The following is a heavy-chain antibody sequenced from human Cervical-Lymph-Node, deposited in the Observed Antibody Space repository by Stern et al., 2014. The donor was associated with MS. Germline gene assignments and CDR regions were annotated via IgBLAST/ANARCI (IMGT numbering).Heavy chain of an antibody. J-gene: IGHJ4*02. CDR2: VNTTGSTI. CDR3: ARVIGSLFDS. CDR1: GFTFSDYY. V-gene: IGHV3-11*01. Sequence: VPLVESGGGLVKPGGSLRLSCAASGFTFSDYYMSWIRQAPGKGLEWVSYVNTTGSTIYSPDSVKGRFTFSRDNAKNSLYLQMNSLRAEDTAVYYCARVIGSLFDSWGQGTLVTVSS. D-gene: IGHD3-10*01.